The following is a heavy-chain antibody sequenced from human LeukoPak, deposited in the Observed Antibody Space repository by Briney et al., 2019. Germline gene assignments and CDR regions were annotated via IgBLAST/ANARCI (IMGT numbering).Heavy chain of an antibody. CDR1: GGTFSSYA. CDR2: IIPIFGTA. Sequence: SVKVSFKASGGTFSSYAISWVRQAPGQGLEWMGGIIPIFGTANYAQKFQGRVTITADESTSTAYMELSSLRSEDTAVYYCARGYDSSGYFDYWGQGTLVTVSS. D-gene: IGHD3-22*01. V-gene: IGHV1-69*13. CDR3: ARGYDSSGYFDY. J-gene: IGHJ4*02.